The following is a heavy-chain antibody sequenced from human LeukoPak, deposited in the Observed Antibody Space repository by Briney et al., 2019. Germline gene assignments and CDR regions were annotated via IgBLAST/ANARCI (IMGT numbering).Heavy chain of an antibody. CDR1: GGSISSHY. Sequence: KTSETLSLTCTLSGGSISSHYWSWIRQPPGKGLEWIAYIYYSGSTNYNPSLQSRVTISVDTSKNQLSLKVSSVTAADTAVYYCARHMSSGTYPMDVWGQGTTVTVSS. J-gene: IGHJ6*02. V-gene: IGHV4-59*08. CDR2: IYYSGST. CDR3: ARHMSSGTYPMDV. D-gene: IGHD1-26*01.